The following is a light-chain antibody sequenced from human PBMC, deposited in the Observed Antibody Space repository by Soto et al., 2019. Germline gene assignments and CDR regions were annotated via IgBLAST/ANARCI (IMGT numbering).Light chain of an antibody. Sequence: QLVLTQPPSASGTPGQRVTISCSGSSSNIGSDTVNWYQQLPGTAPKLLIYSNNQRPSGVPDRFSGSKSVTSASLAISGLQSEDEADYYCEAWDDSLNAMVFGGGTKLTVL. V-gene: IGLV1-44*01. CDR3: EAWDDSLNAMV. CDR1: SSNIGSDT. J-gene: IGLJ2*01. CDR2: SNN.